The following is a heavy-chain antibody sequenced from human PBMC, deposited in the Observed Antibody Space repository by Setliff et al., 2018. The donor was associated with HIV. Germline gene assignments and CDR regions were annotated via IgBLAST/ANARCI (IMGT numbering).Heavy chain of an antibody. CDR3: TTDEWN. Sequence: PGGSLRLSCATSGFNFNGAWMSWVRQAPGKGLECVGRIKSKKDGGTTHYTAPVKGRFTISRDDSKNMVYLEMNSLQTDDTAVYYCTTDEWNWGRGTLVTVSS. CDR1: GFNFNGAW. CDR2: IKSKKDGGTT. V-gene: IGHV3-15*01. D-gene: IGHD3-3*01. J-gene: IGHJ4*02.